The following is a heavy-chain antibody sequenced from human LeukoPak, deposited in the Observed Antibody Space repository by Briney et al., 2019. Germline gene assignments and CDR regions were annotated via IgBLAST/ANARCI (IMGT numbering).Heavy chain of an antibody. CDR1: GFIVSGDF. Sequence: GGSLRLSCAASGFIVSGDFMSWVRQAPGKGLEWVSVIYSDGSTYYADSVKGRLTISRDNSKNTLDLQMTGLRAEDTAVYYCARERGRGRDSPWFDYWGQGTLVTVSS. D-gene: IGHD1-26*01. V-gene: IGHV3-53*01. CDR3: ARERGRGRDSPWFDY. J-gene: IGHJ4*02. CDR2: IYSDGST.